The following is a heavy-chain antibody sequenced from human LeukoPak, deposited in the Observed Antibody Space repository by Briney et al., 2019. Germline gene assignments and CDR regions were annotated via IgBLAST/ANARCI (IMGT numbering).Heavy chain of an antibody. J-gene: IGHJ5*02. CDR2: IYYSGST. V-gene: IGHV4-30-4*01. D-gene: IGHD3-9*01. CDR3: ARGWGKSYYDILTGYYTPNWFDP. CDR1: GGSISSGDYH. Sequence: SETLFLTCTVSGGSISSGDYHWSWIRQPPGKGLEWIGYIYYSGSTYYNPSLKSRVTISVDTSKNQFSLKLSSVTAADTAVYYCARGWGKSYYDILTGYYTPNWFDPWGQGTLVTVSS.